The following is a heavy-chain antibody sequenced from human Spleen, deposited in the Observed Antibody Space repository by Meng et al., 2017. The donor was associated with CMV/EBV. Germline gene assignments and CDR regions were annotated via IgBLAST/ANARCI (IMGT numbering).Heavy chain of an antibody. Sequence: LSLTCVASGFTFSSYAMNWVRQAPGKGLEWVSAISGSGGSTYYADSVKGRFTISRDNSKNTLYLQMNSLRAEDTAVYYCAKGVPSVIHYFDYWGQGTLVTVSS. CDR1: GFTFSSYA. V-gene: IGHV3-23*01. CDR2: ISGSGGST. CDR3: AKGVPSVIHYFDY. D-gene: IGHD3-22*01. J-gene: IGHJ4*02.